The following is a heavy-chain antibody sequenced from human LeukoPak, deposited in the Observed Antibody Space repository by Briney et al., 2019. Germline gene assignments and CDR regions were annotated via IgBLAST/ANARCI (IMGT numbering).Heavy chain of an antibody. CDR3: ASGTIVGARGADN. Sequence: GGSLRLSCAASGLTFSSHWMHWVRQAPGKALEWVSSISGSSYHIYYADSVKGRFTISRDNANNLLYLQMNSLRAEDTAVYYCASGTIVGARGADNWGQGTLVTVSS. CDR1: GLTFSSHW. J-gene: IGHJ4*02. V-gene: IGHV3-21*01. CDR2: ISGSSYHI. D-gene: IGHD1-26*01.